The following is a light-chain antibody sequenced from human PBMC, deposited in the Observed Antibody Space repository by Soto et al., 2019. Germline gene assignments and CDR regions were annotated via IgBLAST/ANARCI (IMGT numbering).Light chain of an antibody. V-gene: IGKV3-15*01. J-gene: IGKJ4*01. CDR3: QQYNKWPLS. CDR2: GAS. CDR1: QSVSSS. Sequence: EIVMTQSPATLSVSPGERATLSCWASQSVSSSLAWYQQKPGQAPRLLIYGASTRATGIPARFSGSGSGTVFTFNISSLQSEDLAVDFCQQYNKWPLSFGGGTKVEI.